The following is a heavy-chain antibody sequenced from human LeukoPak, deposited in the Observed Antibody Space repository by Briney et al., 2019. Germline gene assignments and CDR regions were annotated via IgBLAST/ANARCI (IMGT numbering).Heavy chain of an antibody. J-gene: IGHJ3*02. D-gene: IGHD5-18*01. CDR3: AKGYSYGFEAFDI. CDR1: GFTFDDYA. Sequence: GGSLRLSCAASGFTFDDYAMHWVRQAPGKGLEWVSGISWNSGSIGYVDSVKGRFTISRDNAKNSLYLQMNSLRAEDTALYYCAKGYSYGFEAFDIWGQGTMVTVSS. V-gene: IGHV3-9*01. CDR2: ISWNSGSI.